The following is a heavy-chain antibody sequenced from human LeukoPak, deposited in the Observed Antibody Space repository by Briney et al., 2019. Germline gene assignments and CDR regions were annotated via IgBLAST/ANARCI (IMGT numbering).Heavy chain of an antibody. CDR2: LYTSGTP. V-gene: IGHV4-4*07. D-gene: IGHD3-9*01. Sequence: SETLSLTCTVSGGSISSYYWNWIRQPAGKGPEWIGRLYTSGTPNYNPSLQDRLHISLDTSKNQIYLRLSSVTAADTAVYFCARIYYDISTGYYVDVWGIGTTVTISS. CDR1: GGSISSYY. J-gene: IGHJ6*04. CDR3: ARIYYDISTGYYVDV.